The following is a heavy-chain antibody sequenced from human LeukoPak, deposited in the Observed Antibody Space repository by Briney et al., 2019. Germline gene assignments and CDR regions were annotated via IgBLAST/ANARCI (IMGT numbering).Heavy chain of an antibody. D-gene: IGHD6-19*01. CDR3: ARDLYSSGWYPDY. Sequence: GGSLRLSCAASGFTFSSYSMNWVRQAPGKGLEWVSSISSSSYIYYADSVKGRFTISRGNAKNSLYLQMNSLRAEDTAGYYCARDLYSSGWYPDYWGQGTLVTVSS. CDR2: ISSSSYI. J-gene: IGHJ4*02. CDR1: GFTFSSYS. V-gene: IGHV3-21*01.